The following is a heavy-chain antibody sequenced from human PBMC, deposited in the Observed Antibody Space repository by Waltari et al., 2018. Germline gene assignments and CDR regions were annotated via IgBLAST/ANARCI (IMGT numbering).Heavy chain of an antibody. CDR3: ARRRFGEFDY. D-gene: IGHD3-10*01. CDR2: IYHSGST. CDR1: GYSISSGYY. Sequence: QVQLQESGPGLVKPSETLSLTCAVSGYSISSGYYWGWIRQPPGKGLEWIGSIYHSGSTYYNPSLKSRVTISVDTSKNQFSLKLSSVTAADTAVYYCARRRFGEFDYWGQGTLVTVSS. J-gene: IGHJ4*02. V-gene: IGHV4-38-2*01.